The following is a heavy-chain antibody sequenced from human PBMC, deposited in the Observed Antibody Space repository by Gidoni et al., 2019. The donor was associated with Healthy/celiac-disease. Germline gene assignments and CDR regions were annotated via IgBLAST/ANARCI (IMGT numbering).Heavy chain of an antibody. CDR2: SSGSGGST. Sequence: EVQLLESGGGLVQPGGFLRLSCAASGFTFSSYAMSWVRQAPGNGLEWVSDSSGSGGSTYYADSVKGRFTISRDNSKNTLYLQMNSLRAEDTAVYYCVVRGYSPRLDYWGQGTLVTVSS. D-gene: IGHD2-15*01. J-gene: IGHJ4*02. CDR1: GFTFSSYA. CDR3: VVRGYSPRLDY. V-gene: IGHV3-23*01.